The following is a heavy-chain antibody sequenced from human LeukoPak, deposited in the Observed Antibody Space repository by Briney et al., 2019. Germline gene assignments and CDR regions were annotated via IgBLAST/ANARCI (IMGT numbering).Heavy chain of an antibody. V-gene: IGHV3-23*01. CDR2: ISGSGGTT. Sequence: GGSLRLSCAASGFTFSSYAMSWVRQAPGKGLEWVSAISGSGGTTYYADSVKGRFTISRDNSKNTLYLQMYSLRAEDTAVYYCAKPQVLPPKWFDHWGQGTLVTVSS. CDR1: GFTFSSYA. J-gene: IGHJ5*02. CDR3: AKPQVLPPKWFDH.